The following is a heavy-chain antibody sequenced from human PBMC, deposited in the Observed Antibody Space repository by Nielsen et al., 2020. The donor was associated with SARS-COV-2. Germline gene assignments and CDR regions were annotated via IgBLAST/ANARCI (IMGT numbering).Heavy chain of an antibody. CDR3: ARRPWGLRHIDY. CDR1: GFTFSSYW. J-gene: IGHJ4*02. V-gene: IGHV3-7*01. D-gene: IGHD4-17*01. Sequence: GESLKISCAASGFTFSSYWMSWVRQAPGKGLEWVANIKQDGSEKYYVDSVKGRFTISRDNAKNSLYLQMNSLRAEDTAVYYCARRPWGLRHIDYWGQGTLVTVSS. CDR2: IKQDGSEK.